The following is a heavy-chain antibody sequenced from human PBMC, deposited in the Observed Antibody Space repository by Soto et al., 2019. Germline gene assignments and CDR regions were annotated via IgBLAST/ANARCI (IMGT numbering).Heavy chain of an antibody. V-gene: IGHV1-24*01. CDR2: FDPEDGET. Sequence: ASVKVSCKVSGYTLTELSMHWARQAPGKGLEWMGGFDPEDGETIYAQKFQGRVTITEDTSTDTAYMELSSLRSEDTAVYYCASPRLDDAFDIWGQGTMVTVSS. CDR1: GYTLTELS. D-gene: IGHD6-6*01. J-gene: IGHJ3*02. CDR3: ASPRLDDAFDI.